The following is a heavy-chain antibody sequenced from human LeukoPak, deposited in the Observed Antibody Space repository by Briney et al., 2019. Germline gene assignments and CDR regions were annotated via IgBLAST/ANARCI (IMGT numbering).Heavy chain of an antibody. D-gene: IGHD5-12*01. V-gene: IGHV4-39*07. CDR1: GDSVSSSSYS. CDR2: TYYSGRT. J-gene: IGHJ4*02. CDR3: ARARRIVATMDY. Sequence: SETLSLTCTVSGDSVSSSSYSWAWIRQPPGKGLEGIGSTYYSGRTYYSPSLKSRVTISADTSKNQFSLKLSSVTAADTAVYYCARARRIVATMDYWGQGTLVTVSS.